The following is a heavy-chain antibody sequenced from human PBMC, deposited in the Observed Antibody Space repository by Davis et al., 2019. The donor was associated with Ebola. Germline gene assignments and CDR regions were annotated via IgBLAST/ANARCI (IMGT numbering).Heavy chain of an antibody. CDR1: GGSVSSSKW. J-gene: IGHJ6*03. Sequence: PSETLSLTCIVSGGSVSSSKWWNWVRQSPVKGLEWIGEISPSGYSNYNPSLKSRVTISVDKSKNHFSLKLTSVTAAYTAVYYCARVPPTFGGASIMDVWGKGTTVTVSS. CDR3: ARVPPTFGGASIMDV. CDR2: ISPSGYS. V-gene: IGHV4-4*02. D-gene: IGHD3-16*01.